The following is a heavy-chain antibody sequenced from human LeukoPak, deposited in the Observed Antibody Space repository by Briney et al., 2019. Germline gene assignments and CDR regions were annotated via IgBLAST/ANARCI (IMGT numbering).Heavy chain of an antibody. Sequence: GGSLRLSCAASGFTFSTDAMSWVRQAPGKGREWVSAISGSGGTAYYADSVKGRFTISRDNSKNTLYLQMNSLRAEDTAVYYCAKIAAEAASPYYYYGMDVWGQGTTVTVSS. CDR2: ISGSGGTA. CDR3: AKIAAEAASPYYYYGMDV. J-gene: IGHJ6*02. D-gene: IGHD6-19*01. CDR1: GFTFSTDA. V-gene: IGHV3-23*01.